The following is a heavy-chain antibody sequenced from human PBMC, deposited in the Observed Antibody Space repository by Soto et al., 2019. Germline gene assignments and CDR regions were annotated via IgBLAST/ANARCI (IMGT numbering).Heavy chain of an antibody. J-gene: IGHJ5*02. V-gene: IGHV3-74*01. CDR3: ARDAHHCSGGSCYMSPWFDP. D-gene: IGHD2-15*01. Sequence: GGSLRLSCAASGFTFSSYWMHWVRQAPGKGLVWVSRINSDGSSTSYADSVKGRFTISRDNAKNTLYLQMNSLRAEDTAVYYCARDAHHCSGGSCYMSPWFDPWGQGTLVTSPQ. CDR1: GFTFSSYW. CDR2: INSDGSST.